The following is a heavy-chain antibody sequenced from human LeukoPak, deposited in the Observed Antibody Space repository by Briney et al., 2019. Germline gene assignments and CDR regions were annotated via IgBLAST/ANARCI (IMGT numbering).Heavy chain of an antibody. V-gene: IGHV3-30-3*01. Sequence: PGGSLRLSCAASGFTFSSYAMHWVRQARGKGLEWVSVISYDGSNKYYADSVKGRFTISRDNSKNTLYLQMNSLRAEDTAVYYCARDGGYSGYDADCWGQGTLVTVSS. CDR2: ISYDGSNK. CDR1: GFTFSSYA. CDR3: ARDGGYSGYDADC. D-gene: IGHD5-12*01. J-gene: IGHJ4*02.